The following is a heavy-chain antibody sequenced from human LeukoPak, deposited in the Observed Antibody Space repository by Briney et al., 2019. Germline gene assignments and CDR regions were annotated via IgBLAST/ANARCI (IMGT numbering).Heavy chain of an antibody. CDR2: INSDGSST. V-gene: IGHV3-74*01. J-gene: IGHJ6*02. CDR3: ARDRPYYYYGMDV. CDR1: GFTFSSYW. Sequence: GRSLRLSCAASGFTFSSYWMHWVRQAPGKGLVWVSRINSDGSSTSYADSVKGRFTISRDSAKNTLYLQMNSLRAEDTAVYYCARDRPYYYYGMDVWGQGTTVTVSS.